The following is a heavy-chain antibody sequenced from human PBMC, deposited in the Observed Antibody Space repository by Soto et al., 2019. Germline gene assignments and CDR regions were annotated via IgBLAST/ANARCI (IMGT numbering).Heavy chain of an antibody. CDR3: VKGGAYCYNDCTRSY. CDR2: IGLSNSDT. V-gene: IGHV3-23*01. D-gene: IGHD2-21*01. CDR1: GFSFKTYG. J-gene: IGHJ4*02. Sequence: EVHLLESGGGLVQPGGSLRLSCADSGFSFKTYGMTWVRQAPGKGLEGVAHIGLSNSDTYYADSVKGRFTISRDNAKNMVYLQMKSLRAADAAVYYCVKGGAYCYNDCTRSYWGRGTLVTVSS.